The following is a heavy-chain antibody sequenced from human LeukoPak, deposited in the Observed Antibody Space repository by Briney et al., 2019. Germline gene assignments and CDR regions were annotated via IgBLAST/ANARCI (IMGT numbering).Heavy chain of an antibody. J-gene: IGHJ4*02. CDR3: ARDQEGFDY. Sequence: ASVKVSCKASGYSLTSYDINWVRQATGQGLEWVGSMNPNSGNTDYAQKLQGRITMTRSTSISTAYMGLSSLRSEDTAVYYCARDQEGFDYWGQGTVVTVSS. CDR1: GYSLTSYD. V-gene: IGHV1-8*01. CDR2: MNPNSGNT.